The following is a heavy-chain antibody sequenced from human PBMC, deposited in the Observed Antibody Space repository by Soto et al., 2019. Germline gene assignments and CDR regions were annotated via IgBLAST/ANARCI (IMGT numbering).Heavy chain of an antibody. CDR2: ISAYSCDT. CDR3: ARAGGDNPRALDY. V-gene: IGHV1-18*04. D-gene: IGHD4-17*01. CDR1: GYTFTNYG. J-gene: IGHJ4*02. Sequence: QVQLVQSGAEVKKPGASVKVSCKASGYTFTNYGFSWVRQAPGQGLEWMGWISAYSCDTKYAQKLQGRVTMTTDTSTSTADMELNSLISDDTAVYYCARAGGDNPRALDYWGQGTLVTVAP.